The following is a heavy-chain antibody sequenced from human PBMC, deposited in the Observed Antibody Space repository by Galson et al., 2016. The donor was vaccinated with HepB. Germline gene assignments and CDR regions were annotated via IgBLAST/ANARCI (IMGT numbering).Heavy chain of an antibody. CDR1: GFTFSDYS. Sequence: SLRLSCAASGFTFSDYSMNWVRQAPGKGLEWISLISSSSFSSSGSTIYYADSVKGRFTLSRDNAKNSLYLQMNSLRDENTAVYYCARDDYFRLGYWGQGTLVTVSS. J-gene: IGHJ4*02. D-gene: IGHD3-16*01. CDR2: ISSSSFSSSGSTI. V-gene: IGHV3-48*02. CDR3: ARDDYFRLGY.